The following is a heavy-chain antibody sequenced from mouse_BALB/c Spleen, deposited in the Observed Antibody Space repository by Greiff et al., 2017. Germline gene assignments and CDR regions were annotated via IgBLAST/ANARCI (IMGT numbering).Heavy chain of an antibody. CDR3: ARGGKWGSSFAY. J-gene: IGHJ3*01. CDR1: GFTFSSYG. V-gene: IGHV5-6-3*01. CDR2: INSNGGST. Sequence: EVNVVESGGGLVQPGGSLKLSCAASGFTFSSYGMSWVRQTPDKRLELVATINSNGGSTYYPDSVKGRFTISRDNAKNTLYLQMSSLKSEDTAMYFCARGGKWGSSFAYWGQGTLVTVSA. D-gene: IGHD1-3*01.